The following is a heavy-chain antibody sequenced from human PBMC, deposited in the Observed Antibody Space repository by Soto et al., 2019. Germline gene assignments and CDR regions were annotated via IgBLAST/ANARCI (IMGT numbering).Heavy chain of an antibody. Sequence: SETLSLTCTVSAGSISSYYWSWIRQPPGKGLEWIGYIHYSGSTNYNPSLQSRVTIPVDTSKNQFSLRLTSVTAADTAVYYCARERSGRYDWFDPWGQGTLVTVSS. CDR2: IHYSGST. V-gene: IGHV4-59*01. CDR3: ARERSGRYDWFDP. J-gene: IGHJ5*02. CDR1: AGSISSYY. D-gene: IGHD1-26*01.